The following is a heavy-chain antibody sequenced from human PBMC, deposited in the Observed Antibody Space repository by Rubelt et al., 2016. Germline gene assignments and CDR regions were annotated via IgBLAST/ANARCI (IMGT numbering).Heavy chain of an antibody. CDR1: GGSVSSYY. CDR2: LYDRGST. Sequence: QVQLQESGPGLVKPSETLSLTCTVSGGSVSSYYWSWIRQSPGKGLEWIGFLYDRGSTSYTPSLKSRVTLSVDTPKNQFTPKLYSVTAADAAVYYCAGTRRLGYGDNYYYYMDVWGKGTTVTVSS. D-gene: IGHD5-18*01. J-gene: IGHJ6*03. V-gene: IGHV4-59*02. CDR3: AGTRRLGYGDNYYYYMDV.